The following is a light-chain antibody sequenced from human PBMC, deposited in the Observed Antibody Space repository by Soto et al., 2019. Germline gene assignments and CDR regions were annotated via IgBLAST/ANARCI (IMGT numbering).Light chain of an antibody. V-gene: IGLV2-14*01. CDR2: EVS. CDR3: SSYTSSTTWV. J-gene: IGLJ3*02. Sequence: QSVLTQPASVSGSPGQSITISCTGTSNDIGRYKFASWYQQYPDKARKLMIYEVSNRPPGVSDRFSGSKSGKTASLTISGLQAEDEADYYCSSYTSSTTWVFGGGTKVTVL. CDR1: SNDIGRYKF.